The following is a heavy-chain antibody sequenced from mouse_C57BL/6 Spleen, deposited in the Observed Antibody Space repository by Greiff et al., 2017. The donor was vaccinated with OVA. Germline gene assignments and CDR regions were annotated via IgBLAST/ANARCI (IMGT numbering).Heavy chain of an antibody. V-gene: IGHV1-53*01. CDR1: GYTFTSYW. Sequence: QVQLKQPGTELVKPGASVKLSCKASGYTFTSYWMHWVKQRPGQGLEWIGNINPSNGGTNYNEKFKSKATLTVDKSSSTAYMQLSSLTSEDSAVYYCARSLTTVVPLDYWGQGTTLTVSS. J-gene: IGHJ2*01. CDR2: INPSNGGT. CDR3: ARSLTTVVPLDY. D-gene: IGHD1-1*01.